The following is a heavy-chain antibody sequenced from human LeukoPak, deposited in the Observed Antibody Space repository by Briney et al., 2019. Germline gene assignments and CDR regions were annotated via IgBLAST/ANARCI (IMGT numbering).Heavy chain of an antibody. CDR1: VDSVSSNSAA. Sequence: SQTLSLTCAISVDSVSSNSAAWNWIRQSPSRGLEWLRRTYYRSKWYNDYAVSVNGRITINPDTSKNQFSLQLNSVTPEDTAVYYCARVVAVTANDYYYGMDVWGQGTTVTVSS. J-gene: IGHJ6*02. CDR2: TYYRSKWYN. CDR3: ARVVAVTANDYYYGMDV. D-gene: IGHD6-19*01. V-gene: IGHV6-1*01.